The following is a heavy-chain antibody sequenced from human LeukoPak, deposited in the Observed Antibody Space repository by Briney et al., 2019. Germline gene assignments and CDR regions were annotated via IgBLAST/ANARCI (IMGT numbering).Heavy chain of an antibody. CDR1: GGFISSNSAY. CDR2: IFYSGTT. V-gene: IGHV4-39*07. Sequence: TSETLSLTCTVSGGFISSNSAYWSWIRQPPGKALEWIGNIFYSGTTYYNPSLQSRITMSVDTSNNQFSLKLTSVTAADTAVYYCAVYTSSSWSVWFDPWGQGTLVTVSS. D-gene: IGHD6-13*01. J-gene: IGHJ5*02. CDR3: AVYTSSSWSVWFDP.